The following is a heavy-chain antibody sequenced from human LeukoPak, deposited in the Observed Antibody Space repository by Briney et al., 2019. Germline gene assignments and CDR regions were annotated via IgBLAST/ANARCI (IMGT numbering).Heavy chain of an antibody. D-gene: IGHD2/OR15-2a*01. CDR3: ARGPNRYYFDY. CDR1: GGSISSYY. Sequence: SETLSLTCTVSGGSISSYYWSWIRQPPGKGLEWTGYIYYSGRTNYNPSLKSRVTISVDTSMNQFSLKLSSVTAADTAVYYCARGPNRYYFDYWGQGTLVTVSS. J-gene: IGHJ4*02. V-gene: IGHV4-59*01. CDR2: IYYSGRT.